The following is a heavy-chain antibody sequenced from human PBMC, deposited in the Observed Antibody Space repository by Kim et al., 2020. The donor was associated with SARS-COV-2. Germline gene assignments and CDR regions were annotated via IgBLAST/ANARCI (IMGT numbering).Heavy chain of an antibody. CDR1: GYTFTSYY. J-gene: IGHJ6*02. V-gene: IGHV1-46*01. D-gene: IGHD3-10*01. CDR2: INPSGGST. CDR3: ARDSLGPDVDGFTMVRGVRAHGGMDV. Sequence: ASVKVSCKASGYTFTSYYMHWVRQAPGQGLEWMGIINPSGGSTSYAQKFQGRVTMTRDTSTSTVYMELSSLRSEDTAVYYCARDSLGPDVDGFTMVRGVRAHGGMDVWGQGTTVTVSS.